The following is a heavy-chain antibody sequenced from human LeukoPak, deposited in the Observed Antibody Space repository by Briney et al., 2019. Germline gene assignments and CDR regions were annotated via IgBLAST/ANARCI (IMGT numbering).Heavy chain of an antibody. D-gene: IGHD2-21*02. V-gene: IGHV3-11*04. J-gene: IGHJ5*02. CDR2: ISSSGSTR. CDR1: GFTFSDYY. Sequence: GGSLRLSCAASGFTFSDYYMSWIRQAPGKGLEWVSYISSSGSTRYYADSVKGRFTISRDNAKNSLYLQMNSLRAEDTAVYYCAKDEAYCGGDCYDGNWFDPWGQGTLVTVSS. CDR3: AKDEAYCGGDCYDGNWFDP.